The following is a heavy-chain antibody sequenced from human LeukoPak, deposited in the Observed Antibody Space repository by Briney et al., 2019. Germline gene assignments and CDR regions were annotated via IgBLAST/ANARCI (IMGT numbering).Heavy chain of an antibody. J-gene: IGHJ5*02. D-gene: IGHD6-13*01. CDR2: IYYSGST. CDR1: GGSTCSYY. Sequence: SETLSLTCIVSGGSTCSYYWSWIRPPPGKGLKWIGYIYYSGSTNYNPSLKSRVTISVDTSKNQFSLKLSSVTAADTAVYYCAREYIAAAGTTGFDPWGQGTLVTVSS. CDR3: AREYIAAAGTTGFDP. V-gene: IGHV4-59*01.